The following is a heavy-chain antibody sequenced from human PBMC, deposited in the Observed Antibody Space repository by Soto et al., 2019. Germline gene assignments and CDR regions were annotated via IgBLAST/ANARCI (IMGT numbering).Heavy chain of an antibody. V-gene: IGHV4-31*03. Sequence: QVQLQESGPGLVKPSQTLSLTCTVSGGSISSGDYYWSWIRQHPGKGLEWIGYIYYIGSTYYNPSLKSRVTISVDTSKTQFSLKLSSVTAADTAVYYCARWWSGSRQGFDPWGQGTLVTVSS. CDR2: IYYIGST. CDR1: GGSISSGDYY. J-gene: IGHJ5*02. CDR3: ARWWSGSRQGFDP. D-gene: IGHD3-3*01.